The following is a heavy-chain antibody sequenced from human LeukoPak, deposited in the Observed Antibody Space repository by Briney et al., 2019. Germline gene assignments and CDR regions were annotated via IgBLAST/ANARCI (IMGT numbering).Heavy chain of an antibody. J-gene: IGHJ4*02. V-gene: IGHV4-30-4*08. CDR2: IYYSGST. Sequence: SQTLALTCTVSGGSICSGDYYWRWIRQPPGKGLEWIGYIYYSGSTYYNPSLKSRVTISVDTSKNQFSLKLSSVTAADTAVYYCASKEIAAAGPLFDYWGQGTLVTVSS. CDR1: GGSICSGDYY. CDR3: ASKEIAAAGPLFDY. D-gene: IGHD6-13*01.